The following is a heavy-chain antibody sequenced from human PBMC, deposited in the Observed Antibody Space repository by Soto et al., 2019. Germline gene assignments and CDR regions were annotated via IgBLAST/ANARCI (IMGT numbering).Heavy chain of an antibody. V-gene: IGHV3-30*18. Sequence: QVQLVESGGGVVQPGRSLRLSCAASGFTFSSYGMHWVRQAPGKGLEWVAVISYDGSNNYYADSVKGRFTISRDNSKNTLYLQINSLRAEDTAVYYCAKGGYSGYDPNKNEFDYWGQGALVTVSS. D-gene: IGHD5-12*01. CDR1: GFTFSSYG. CDR2: ISYDGSNN. J-gene: IGHJ4*02. CDR3: AKGGYSGYDPNKNEFDY.